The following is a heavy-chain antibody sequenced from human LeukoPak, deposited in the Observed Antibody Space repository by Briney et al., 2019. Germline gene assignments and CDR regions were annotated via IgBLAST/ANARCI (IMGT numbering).Heavy chain of an antibody. CDR3: ARVSDTSMVTPGFDS. CDR1: GYNFNRYT. D-gene: IGHD5-18*01. J-gene: IGHJ4*02. V-gene: IGHV1-18*01. CDR2: VSTSNGAT. Sequence: ASVKVSCKTSGYNFNRYTITWVRQAPGQGLEWMGWVSTSNGATNYAEKFQGRVTMTTEAVTKTAYMGLRRLTSGDTAMYFCARVSDTSMVTPGFDSWGQGTLVTVS.